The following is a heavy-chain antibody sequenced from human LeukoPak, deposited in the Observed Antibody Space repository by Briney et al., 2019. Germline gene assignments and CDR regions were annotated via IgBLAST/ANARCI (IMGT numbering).Heavy chain of an antibody. Sequence: GGPLRPSCAAPGFTFRSNGMPWVPKAPGKGLEWVVFIRYDGSNKYYADSVKGRFTISRDNSKNTLYLQMNSLRAEDTAVYYCYVSGRGSNFDYWGQGTLVTVSS. CDR2: IRYDGSNK. J-gene: IGHJ4*02. CDR3: YVSGRGSNFDY. D-gene: IGHD3-10*01. V-gene: IGHV3-30*02. CDR1: GFTFRSNG.